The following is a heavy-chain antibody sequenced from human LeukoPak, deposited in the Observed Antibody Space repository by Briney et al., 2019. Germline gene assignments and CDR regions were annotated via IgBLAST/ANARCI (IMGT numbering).Heavy chain of an antibody. J-gene: IGHJ4*02. D-gene: IGHD5-24*01. V-gene: IGHV3-23*01. CDR3: AKSRVEMATIGFFDY. CDR2: ISGSGGSI. Sequence: GGSLPLSCAASGFTFSSYAMRWVRQAPGQGLAWVSAISGSGGSIYYAASVKGRFTISRDNSKNTLYLQMNSLRAEDTAVYYCAKSRVEMATIGFFDYWGQGTLVTVSS. CDR1: GFTFSSYA.